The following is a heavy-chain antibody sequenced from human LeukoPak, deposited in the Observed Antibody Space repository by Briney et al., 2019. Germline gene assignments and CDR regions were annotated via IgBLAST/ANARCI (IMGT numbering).Heavy chain of an antibody. CDR2: ISSSSSYI. J-gene: IGHJ5*02. CDR1: GFTFSSYS. CDR3: ARGPISRIAAAGTCWFDP. Sequence: GGSLRLSCAATGFTFSSYSMNWVRQAPGKGLERVLSISSSSSYIYYADSVKGRFTSSRDNANNSLYLQMNILRAEDTAVYYCARGPISRIAAAGTCWFDPWGQGTLVTVSS. V-gene: IGHV3-21*01. D-gene: IGHD6-13*01.